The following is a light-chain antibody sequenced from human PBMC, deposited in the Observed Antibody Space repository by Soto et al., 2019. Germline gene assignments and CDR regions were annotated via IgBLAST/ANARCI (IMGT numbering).Light chain of an antibody. V-gene: IGKV1-5*01. CDR1: QSISNY. CDR2: DAS. J-gene: IGKJ1*01. Sequence: DILMTQSPSTLSASLGERATITCRASQSISNYLGWYQQKPGKAPKLLIYDASDLEGGIPSRFSGSGYGTDFTLTISSLQPEDFATYYCQHHNSYSEAFGQGTKVDI. CDR3: QHHNSYSEA.